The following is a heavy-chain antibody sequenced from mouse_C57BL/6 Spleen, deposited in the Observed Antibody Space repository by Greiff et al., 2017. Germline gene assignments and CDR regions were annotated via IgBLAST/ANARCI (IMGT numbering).Heavy chain of an antibody. V-gene: IGHV1-80*01. CDR1: GYAFSSYW. CDR2: IYPGDGDT. D-gene: IGHD2-3*01. J-gene: IGHJ3*01. Sequence: QVQLKESGAELVKPGASVKISCKASGYAFSSYWMNWVKQRPGKGLEWIGQIYPGDGDTNYNGKFKGKATLTADKSSSTAYMQLSSLTSEDSAVYFCARVYDLSWFAYWGQGTLVTVSA. CDR3: ARVYDLSWFAY.